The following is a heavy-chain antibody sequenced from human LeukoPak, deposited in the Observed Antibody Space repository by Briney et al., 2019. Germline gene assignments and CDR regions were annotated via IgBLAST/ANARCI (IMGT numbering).Heavy chain of an antibody. CDR1: GGSISSYY. Sequence: KTSETLSLTCTVSGGSISSYYWSWIRQPPGKGLEWIGEINHSGSTNYNPSLKSRVTISVDTSKNQFSLKLSSVTAADTAVYYCARFPKNYSGSYSVLPQWGQGTLVTVSS. CDR3: ARFPKNYSGSYSVLPQ. V-gene: IGHV4-34*01. D-gene: IGHD1-26*01. CDR2: INHSGST. J-gene: IGHJ4*02.